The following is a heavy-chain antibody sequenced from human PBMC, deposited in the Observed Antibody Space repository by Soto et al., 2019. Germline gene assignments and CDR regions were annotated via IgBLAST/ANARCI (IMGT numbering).Heavy chain of an antibody. V-gene: IGHV3-15*07. CDR2: IKSKTDGGTT. CDR3: PTGLLRRGGVFDI. Sequence: GGSLRLSCAASGFTFSNAWMNWVRQAPGKGLEWVGRIKSKTDGGTTDYAAPVKGRFTISRDDSKNTLYLQMNSLKTEDQAVYYCPTGLLRRGGVFDIWGKGKMVTV. J-gene: IGHJ3*02. CDR1: GFTFSNAW. D-gene: IGHD4-17*01.